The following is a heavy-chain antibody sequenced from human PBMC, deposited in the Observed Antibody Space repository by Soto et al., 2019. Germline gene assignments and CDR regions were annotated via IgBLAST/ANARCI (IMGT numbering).Heavy chain of an antibody. J-gene: IGHJ4*02. V-gene: IGHV3-64*01. CDR1: GFTFSSYA. Sequence: EVQLVESGGGLVQPGGSLRLSCAASGFTFSSYAMHWVRQAPGKGLEYVSAISSNGGSTYYANSVKGRFTISRDNSKNTRYLQMGSLRAEDMAVYYCARREGYNFDYWGQGTLVTVSS. CDR3: ARREGYNFDY. CDR2: ISSNGGST. D-gene: IGHD5-12*01.